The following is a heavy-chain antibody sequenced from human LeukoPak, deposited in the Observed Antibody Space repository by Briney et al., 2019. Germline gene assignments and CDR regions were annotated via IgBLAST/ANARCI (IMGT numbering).Heavy chain of an antibody. D-gene: IGHD2-2*01. CDR3: ARRWHCSRSTCSKGYGFDC. J-gene: IGHJ4*02. V-gene: IGHV4-59*08. Sequence: SETLSLTCSVSGGSISSYYGSWIRQPPGKGLEWIGCIYYSGSTNYNPSLKSRVTISVDTSKNQFSLKLNSVTAADTAVYYCARRWHCSRSTCSKGYGFDCWGQGTLVTVSS. CDR1: GGSISSYY. CDR2: IYYSGST.